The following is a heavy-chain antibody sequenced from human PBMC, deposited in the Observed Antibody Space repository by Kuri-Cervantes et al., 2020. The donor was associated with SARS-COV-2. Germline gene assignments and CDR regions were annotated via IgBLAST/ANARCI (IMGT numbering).Heavy chain of an antibody. V-gene: IGHV3-74*01. CDR3: ATHPLITVIRGGFLDY. D-gene: IGHD3-10*01. CDR2: INSDGSSK. J-gene: IGHJ4*02. Sequence: GGSLRLSCAASGFTFSTYWMHWVRQAPGKGLVWVSRINSDGSSKTYADSVKGRFTISRDNAKNTLYLQMNSLRAEDTAVYYCATHPLITVIRGGFLDYWGQGTLVTVSS. CDR1: GFTFSTYW.